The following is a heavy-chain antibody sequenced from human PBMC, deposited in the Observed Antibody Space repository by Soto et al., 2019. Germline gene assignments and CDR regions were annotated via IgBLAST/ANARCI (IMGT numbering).Heavy chain of an antibody. J-gene: IGHJ4*02. D-gene: IGHD6-19*01. V-gene: IGHV4-39*01. CDR2: TYYSGST. Sequence: QLQLQESGPGLVKPSETLSLTCTVSGGSISSSNYYWGWIRQPPGKGLEWIGTTYYSGSTYYNSSLKSRVTISVDTSKNQFSLILSSVTAADTAVYYCASQALTVPGNLFYFDYWGQGTLVTVSS. CDR3: ASQALTVPGNLFYFDY. CDR1: GGSISSSNYY.